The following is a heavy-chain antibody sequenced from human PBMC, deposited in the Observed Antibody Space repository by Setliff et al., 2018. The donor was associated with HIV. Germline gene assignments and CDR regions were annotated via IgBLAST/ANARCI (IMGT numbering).Heavy chain of an antibody. CDR3: ARHLLRGYIYIVFDY. D-gene: IGHD5-18*01. Sequence: PSETLSLTCAVSASSMSSDYCWGWIRQPPGKGLEWIGSTHHSGSTYYNPSLNSRVTISVDTSKNHFSLKLRYVTAADTAVYYCARHLLRGYIYIVFDYWGQGTLVTVSS. J-gene: IGHJ4*02. CDR2: THHSGST. CDR1: ASSMSSDYC. V-gene: IGHV4-38-2*01.